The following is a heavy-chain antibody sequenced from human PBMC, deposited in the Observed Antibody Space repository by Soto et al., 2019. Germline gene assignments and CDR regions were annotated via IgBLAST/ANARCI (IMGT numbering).Heavy chain of an antibody. Sequence: EASVKVSCKASGYTFTSYYMHWVRQAPGKGLEWVSRIKSDGSWALYADSMEGRLTISRDNAKNTLYLQMNSLRAEDTAVYYCVRGDGDYYDGNGYLGRHWGQGTLVTVSS. CDR3: VRGDGDYYDGNGYLGRH. J-gene: IGHJ4*02. CDR1: GYTFTSYY. CDR2: IKSDGSWA. D-gene: IGHD3-22*01. V-gene: IGHV3-74*01.